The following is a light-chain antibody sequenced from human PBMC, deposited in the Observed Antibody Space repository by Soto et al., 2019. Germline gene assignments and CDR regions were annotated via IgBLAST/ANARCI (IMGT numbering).Light chain of an antibody. CDR3: QQYSTSPWT. J-gene: IGKJ1*01. V-gene: IGKV4-1*01. CDR1: QTIFYSSNRKAY. CDR2: WAS. Sequence: DIVMTQSPDSLAVSLGERATINCRSSQTIFYSSNRKAYLAWYQQKPGQPPRVLIYWASTRESGVPDRFSGSGSGSDVTLTISNLQDEDVAVYYCQQYSTSPWTFGQGTKVEIK.